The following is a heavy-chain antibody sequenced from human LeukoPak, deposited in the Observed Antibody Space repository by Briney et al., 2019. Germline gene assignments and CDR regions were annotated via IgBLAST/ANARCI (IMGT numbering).Heavy chain of an antibody. CDR1: GYTFTGYY. Sequence: ASVKVSCKASGYTFTGYYMHWVRQAPGQGLEWMGWISAYNGNTNYAQNLQGRVTMTTDTSTSTAYMELRSLRSDDTAVYYCARERIAAAGTGWFDPWGQGTLVTVSS. CDR3: ARERIAAAGTGWFDP. D-gene: IGHD6-13*01. J-gene: IGHJ5*02. CDR2: ISAYNGNT. V-gene: IGHV1-18*04.